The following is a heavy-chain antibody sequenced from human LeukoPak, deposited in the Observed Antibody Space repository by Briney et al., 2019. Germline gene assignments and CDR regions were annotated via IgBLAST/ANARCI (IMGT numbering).Heavy chain of an antibody. CDR1: GYTLTELS. J-gene: IGHJ6*03. D-gene: IGHD2-2*01. CDR2: FDPEDGET. Sequence: GASVKVSCKVSGYTLTELSMHWVRQAPGKGLEWMGGFDPEDGETIYAQKFQGRVTMTEDTSTDTAYMELSSLRSEDTAVYYCATIPPRLVVPAAHHHNSYYYYMDVWGKGTTVTVSS. V-gene: IGHV1-24*01. CDR3: ATIPPRLVVPAAHHHNSYYYYMDV.